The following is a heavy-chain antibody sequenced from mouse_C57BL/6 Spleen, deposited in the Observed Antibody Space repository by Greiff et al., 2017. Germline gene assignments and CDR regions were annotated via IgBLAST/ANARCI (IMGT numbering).Heavy chain of an antibody. Sequence: VQLQQPGAELVMPGASVKLSCKASGYTFTSYWMHWVKQRPGPGLEWIGEIDPSDSYTNYNQKFKGKSTLTVDKSSSTAYMQLSSLTSEDSAVYYCARRDSNYYFDYWGQGTTLTVSS. V-gene: IGHV1-69*01. D-gene: IGHD2-5*01. CDR1: GYTFTSYW. CDR3: ARRDSNYYFDY. CDR2: IDPSDSYT. J-gene: IGHJ2*01.